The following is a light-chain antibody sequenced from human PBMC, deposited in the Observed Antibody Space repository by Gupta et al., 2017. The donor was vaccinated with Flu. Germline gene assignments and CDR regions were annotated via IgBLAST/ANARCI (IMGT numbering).Light chain of an antibody. CDR1: SSDVGGYNY. V-gene: IGLV2-14*01. Sequence: GTSSDVGGYNYVSWYQQHPGKAPKLMIYEVSNRPSGVSNRFSGSKSGNTASLTISGLQAEDEADYYCSSYTSSSTLYVFGTGTKVTVL. CDR2: EVS. J-gene: IGLJ1*01. CDR3: SSYTSSSTLYV.